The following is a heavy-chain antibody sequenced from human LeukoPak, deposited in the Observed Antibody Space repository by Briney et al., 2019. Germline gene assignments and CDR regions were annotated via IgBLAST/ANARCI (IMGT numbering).Heavy chain of an antibody. CDR1: GFTFSNAW. V-gene: IGHV3-15*01. CDR3: TTLNSIAVAGVPYYYYYMDV. CDR2: IKSKTDGGTT. D-gene: IGHD6-19*01. Sequence: GGSLRLSCAASGFTFSNAWMSWFRQAPGKGLEWVGRIKSKTDGGTTDYAAPVKGRFTISRGDSKNTLYLQMNSLKTEDTAVYYCTTLNSIAVAGVPYYYYYMDVWGKGTTVTVSS. J-gene: IGHJ6*03.